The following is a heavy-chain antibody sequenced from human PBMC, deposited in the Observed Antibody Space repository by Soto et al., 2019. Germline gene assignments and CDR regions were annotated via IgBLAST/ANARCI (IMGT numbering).Heavy chain of an antibody. V-gene: IGHV3-23*01. D-gene: IGHD3-22*01. CDR1: GFTFSSYA. CDR3: AKPATSSMIGVVTFFDY. J-gene: IGHJ4*02. CDR2: ISGSGGST. Sequence: GGSLRLSCAASGFTFSSYAMSWVRQAPGKGLEWVSAISGSGGSTYYADSVKGRFTISRDNSKNTMYLQMNSLRAEDTAVYYCAKPATSSMIGVVTFFDYWGQGTLVTVSS.